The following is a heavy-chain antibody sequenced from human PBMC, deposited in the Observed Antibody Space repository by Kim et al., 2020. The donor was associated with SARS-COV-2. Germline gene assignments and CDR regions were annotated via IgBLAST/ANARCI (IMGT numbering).Heavy chain of an antibody. Sequence: SLKSRVTISVDTSKNQFSLKLSSVTAADTAVYYCARSGPRGYSYGYGLGYWGQGTLVTVSS. D-gene: IGHD5-18*01. J-gene: IGHJ4*02. V-gene: IGHV4-59*01. CDR3: ARSGPRGYSYGYGLGY.